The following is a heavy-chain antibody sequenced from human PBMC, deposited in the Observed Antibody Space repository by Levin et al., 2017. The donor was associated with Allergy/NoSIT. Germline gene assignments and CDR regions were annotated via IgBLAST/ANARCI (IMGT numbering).Heavy chain of an antibody. CDR1: GFTFSGSA. Sequence: SGESLKISCAASGFTFSGSAMHWVRQASGKGLEWVGRIRSKANSYATAYAASVKGRFTISRDDSKNTAYLQMNSLKTEDTAVYYCTGSSYDFWSGYYSSDYWGQGTLVTVSS. V-gene: IGHV3-73*01. CDR2: IRSKANSYAT. D-gene: IGHD3-3*01. J-gene: IGHJ4*02. CDR3: TGSSYDFWSGYYSSDY.